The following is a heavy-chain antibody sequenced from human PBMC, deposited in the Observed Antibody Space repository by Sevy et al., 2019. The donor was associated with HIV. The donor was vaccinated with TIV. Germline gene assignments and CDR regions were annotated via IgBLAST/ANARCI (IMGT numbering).Heavy chain of an antibody. D-gene: IGHD3-3*01. CDR1: GFTFSSYS. Sequence: GGSLRLSCAASGFTFSSYSMNWVRQAPGKGLEWVSYISSSSSTIYYADSVKGRFTISRDNAKNSLYLQMNSLRDEDTAVYYCARDKEYDFWSRYYELDAFSGKNDAFDIWGQGTMVTVSS. CDR2: ISSSSSTI. V-gene: IGHV3-48*02. CDR3: ARDKEYDFWSRYYELDAFSGKNDAFDI. J-gene: IGHJ3*02.